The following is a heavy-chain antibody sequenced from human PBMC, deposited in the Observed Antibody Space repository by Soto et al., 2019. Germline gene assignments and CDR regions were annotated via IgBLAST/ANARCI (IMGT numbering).Heavy chain of an antibody. Sequence: LYLTFAVSGESVIDYYWSWIRQPPGKGLEWIGHIYYTGSTNYNPSLRSRVTMSQDTSKNQFSLKLASVTAADTAVYYCARSGYYGFVYWGQGALVTVSS. CDR1: GESVIDYY. J-gene: IGHJ4*02. V-gene: IGHV4-59*02. D-gene: IGHD3-10*01. CDR2: IYYTGST. CDR3: ARSGYYGFVY.